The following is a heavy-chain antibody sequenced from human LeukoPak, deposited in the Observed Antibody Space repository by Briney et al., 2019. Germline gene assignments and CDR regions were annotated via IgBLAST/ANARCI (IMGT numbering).Heavy chain of an antibody. J-gene: IGHJ5*02. CDR2: IHHSGNS. D-gene: IGHD7-27*01. V-gene: IGHV4-59*02. CDR3: TRGHWGLQS. CDR1: GASVTDYY. Sequence: PSETLSLTCTVSGASVTDYYWSWIRQSPGKGLEWISYIHHSGNSDYNPSLRSRVTTSLDTSKNQFSLNLISVTAADTAVYYCTRGHWGLQSWSQGSLVTVSS.